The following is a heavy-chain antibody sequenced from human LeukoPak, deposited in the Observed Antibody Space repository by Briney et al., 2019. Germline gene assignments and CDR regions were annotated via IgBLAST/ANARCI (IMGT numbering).Heavy chain of an antibody. V-gene: IGHV4-39*07. Sequence: SETLSLTCTVSGGSISSSSYYWGWIRQPPGKGLEWIGSIYYSGSTNYNPSLKSRVTISVDTSKNQFSLKLSSVTAADTAVYYCARSGGSRYYYYGMDVWGQGTTVTVSS. J-gene: IGHJ6*02. CDR1: GGSISSSSYY. CDR2: IYYSGST. D-gene: IGHD2-15*01. CDR3: ARSGGSRYYYYGMDV.